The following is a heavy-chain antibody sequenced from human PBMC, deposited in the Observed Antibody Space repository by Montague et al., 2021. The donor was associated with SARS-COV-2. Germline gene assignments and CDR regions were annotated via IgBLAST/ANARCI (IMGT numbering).Heavy chain of an antibody. V-gene: IGHV4-34*01. CDR2: IHHGGST. CDR3: VRLGDGVVPSPILGVGPYYSYYCMDV. D-gene: IGHD3-10*01. J-gene: IGHJ6*03. CDR1: GGSFSTYS. Sequence: SETRSLTCAVHGGSFSTYSWNWIRQPPGKGLEWIGEIHHGGSTNYNPSLKSRVTISADTSKNQFSLKLTSVAAADTAVYYCVRLGDGVVPSPILGVGPYYSYYCMDVWGKGTTVTVSS.